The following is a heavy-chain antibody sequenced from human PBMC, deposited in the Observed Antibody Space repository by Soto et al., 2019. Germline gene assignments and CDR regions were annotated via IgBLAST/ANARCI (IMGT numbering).Heavy chain of an antibody. V-gene: IGHV5-51*03. D-gene: IGHD6-19*01. J-gene: IGHJ5*02. Sequence: EVQLVQSGPEGKKPGESLKISCKGSGYSFNTYWLGWVRQMPGKGLEWIGIIYAGDSDTRYSPSFQGQVTISVDKSITTASLQWSSLKASHTAMYYCARTPFPRSITLADTGAMRFDPWGQGTLVTVSS. CDR2: IYAGDSDT. CDR1: GYSFNTYW. CDR3: ARTPFPRSITLADTGAMRFDP.